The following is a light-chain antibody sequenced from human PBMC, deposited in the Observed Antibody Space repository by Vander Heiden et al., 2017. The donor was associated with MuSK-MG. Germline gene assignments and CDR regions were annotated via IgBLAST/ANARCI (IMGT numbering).Light chain of an antibody. Sequence: DIQMTQSPSPLSASVGDRVTITSRASQNIGSYLTWYQQRAGQAPNLLIYGACILQSGVPSRLSGSGPATDFTLTIRRLQPEDFATYYCQQTDATGLTFGQGTKVESK. CDR2: GAC. CDR3: QQTDATGLT. J-gene: IGKJ1*01. V-gene: IGKV1-39*01. CDR1: QNIGSY.